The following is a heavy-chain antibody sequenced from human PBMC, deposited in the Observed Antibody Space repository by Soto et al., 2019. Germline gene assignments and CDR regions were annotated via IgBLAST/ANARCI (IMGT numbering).Heavy chain of an antibody. J-gene: IGHJ4*02. V-gene: IGHV2-5*02. CDR2: IFWDNDK. Sequence: QITLKKSGPTLVKPTQTLTLTCTFSGFSLSTGLAVGWIRQPPGKALEWLALIFWDNDKRHSPSLKSGLTISKVASRDQVVLTMTDMDPVDTATYYCARLYYYDSSGYLRPFDYWGQGTLVTVSS. CDR3: ARLYYYDSSGYLRPFDY. D-gene: IGHD3-22*01. CDR1: GFSLSTGLA.